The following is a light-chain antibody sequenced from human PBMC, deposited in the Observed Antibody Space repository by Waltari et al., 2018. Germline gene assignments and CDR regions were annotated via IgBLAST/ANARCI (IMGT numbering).Light chain of an antibody. CDR3: QQYYTTPCT. CDR1: LSVLNSSNNKHY. J-gene: IGKJ2*02. V-gene: IGKV4-1*01. CDR2: WAS. Sequence: DIVMTQSPDSLAVSLGERATINCKSSLSVLNSSNNKHYLAWYQQKPGQPPRLLIYWASTRESGVPDRFSGSGSGTEFTLTISGLQPEDVAVYYCQQYYTTPCTFGQGTRLEIK.